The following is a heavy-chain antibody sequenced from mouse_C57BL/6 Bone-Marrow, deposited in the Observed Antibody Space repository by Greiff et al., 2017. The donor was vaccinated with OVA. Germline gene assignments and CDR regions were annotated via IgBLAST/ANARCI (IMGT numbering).Heavy chain of an antibody. V-gene: IGHV1-18*01. Sequence: EVQLQQSGPELAKPGASVKIPCKASGYTFTDYNMDWVKQSHGKSLEWIGDINSNNGGTIYNQKLKGKATLTVDKSSSTAYMELRSLTSDDTAVYYCARGGYYDYDGGAWFAYWGQGTLVTVSA. D-gene: IGHD2-4*01. CDR2: INSNNGGT. CDR1: GYTFTDYN. J-gene: IGHJ3*01. CDR3: ARGGYYDYDGGAWFAY.